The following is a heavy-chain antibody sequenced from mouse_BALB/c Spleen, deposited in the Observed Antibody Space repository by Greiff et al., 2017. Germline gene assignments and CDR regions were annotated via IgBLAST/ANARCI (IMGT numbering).Heavy chain of an antibody. V-gene: IGHV5-4*02. J-gene: IGHJ3*01. D-gene: IGHD2-14*01. CDR3: ARGGDYRYDGSWFAY. Sequence: EVKLVESGGGLVKPGGSLKLSCAASGFTFSDYYMYWVRQTPEKRLEWVATISDGGSYTYYPDRVKGRFTISRDNAKNNLYLQMSSLKSEDTAMYYCARGGDYRYDGSWFAYWGQGTLVTVSA. CDR1: GFTFSDYY. CDR2: ISDGGSYT.